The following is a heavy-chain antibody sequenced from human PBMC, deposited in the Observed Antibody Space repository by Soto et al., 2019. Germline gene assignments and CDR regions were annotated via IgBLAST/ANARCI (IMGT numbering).Heavy chain of an antibody. CDR3: AGGTNYYYYYYMDV. V-gene: IGHV4-34*01. CDR2: INHSGST. J-gene: IGHJ6*03. CDR1: GGSFSGYY. Sequence: QVQLQQWGAGLLKPSETLSLTCAVYGGSFSGYYWSWIRQPPGKGLEWIGEINHSGSTNYNPSLKSRVTISVDTSKNQFSLKLSSVTAADTAVYYCAGGTNYYYYYYMDVWGKGTTVTFSS.